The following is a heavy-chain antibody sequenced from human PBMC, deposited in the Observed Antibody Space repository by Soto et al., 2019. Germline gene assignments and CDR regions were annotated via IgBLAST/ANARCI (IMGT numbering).Heavy chain of an antibody. CDR3: ARSRAAAPPRVGMDV. Sequence: SVKVSCKASGGTFSRNAISWVRQAPGQGLEWMGGIIPFLHAPNYAQKFKGRVTITADESTSIVFMEMSSLGFEDTAVYYCARSRAAAPPRVGMDVWGQGTTVTVSS. V-gene: IGHV1-69*13. J-gene: IGHJ6*02. CDR2: IIPFLHAP. D-gene: IGHD6-13*01. CDR1: GGTFSRNA.